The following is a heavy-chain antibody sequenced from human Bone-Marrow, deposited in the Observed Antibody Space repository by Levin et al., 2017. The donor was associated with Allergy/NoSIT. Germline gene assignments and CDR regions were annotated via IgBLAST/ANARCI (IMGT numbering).Heavy chain of an antibody. D-gene: IGHD5/OR15-5a*01. CDR1: GGSVSSGTYY. CDR3: ARDRIIVSGGKDYYYGMDV. CDR2: ISYRGVT. V-gene: IGHV4-61*03. J-gene: IGHJ6*02. Sequence: SETLSLTCSVSGGSVSSGTYYWSWIRRPPGKGLEWIGYISYRGVTKYNPSLKSRVTISVDTSKNDFSLKVTSVTAADTAVYYCARDRIIVSGGKDYYYGMDVWGQGTTVIVSS.